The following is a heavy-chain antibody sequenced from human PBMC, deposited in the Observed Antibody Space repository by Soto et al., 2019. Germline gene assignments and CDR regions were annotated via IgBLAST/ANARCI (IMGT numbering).Heavy chain of an antibody. D-gene: IGHD5-12*01. CDR3: AAGGGLPRYY. CDR2: IYHSGST. Sequence: SETLSLTCTVSGGSISSSSYYWGWIRQPPGKGLEWIGSIYHSGSTYYNPSLKSRVTISVDRSKNQFSLKLSSVTAADTAVYYCAAGGGLPRYYWGQGTLVTVSS. V-gene: IGHV4-39*07. CDR1: GGSISSSSYY. J-gene: IGHJ4*02.